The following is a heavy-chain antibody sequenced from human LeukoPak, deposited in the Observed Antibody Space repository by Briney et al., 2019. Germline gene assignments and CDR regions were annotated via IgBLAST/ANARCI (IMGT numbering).Heavy chain of an antibody. CDR2: ISYDGSNK. CDR1: GFTFSTYG. Sequence: GRSLRLSCAASGFTFSTYGMHWVRQAPGKGLEWVAVISYDGSNKYYADSVKGRFTISRDDSKNTLYLQMDSLRPEDTAVYYCAKDRSNTWSFDFWGQGTLVTVSS. CDR3: AKDRSNTWSFDF. J-gene: IGHJ4*02. V-gene: IGHV3-30*18. D-gene: IGHD6-13*01.